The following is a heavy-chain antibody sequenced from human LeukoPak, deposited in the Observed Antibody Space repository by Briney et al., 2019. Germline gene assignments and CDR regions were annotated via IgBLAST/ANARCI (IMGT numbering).Heavy chain of an antibody. D-gene: IGHD1-26*01. CDR1: GFTFSNAW. J-gene: IGHJ4*02. Sequence: AGGSLRLSCAASGFTFSNAWMSWVRQAPGKGLEWVGRIKIKTDGGTIEYGAPVKGRFTISRDDSKKTLYLQMNTLETEDTGVYYCTRISGSSSGPFDYWGQGSLVTVSS. CDR2: IKIKTDGGTI. V-gene: IGHV3-15*01. CDR3: TRISGSSSGPFDY.